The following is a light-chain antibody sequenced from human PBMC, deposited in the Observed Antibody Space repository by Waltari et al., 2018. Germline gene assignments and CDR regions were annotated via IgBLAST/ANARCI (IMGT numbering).Light chain of an antibody. J-gene: IGLJ6*01. CDR3: MIYMGSGIDV. Sequence: TVVTQEPSLSVSPGETVTLTYGLSPASVSTSNFPTWYQQTPGQAPRTLIYGTNSRPSGVPDRFSGSILGNKAALTITGTQADDDSDYYCMIYMGSGIDVFGSGTKLSVL. CDR1: PASVSTSNF. V-gene: IGLV8-61*01. CDR2: GTN.